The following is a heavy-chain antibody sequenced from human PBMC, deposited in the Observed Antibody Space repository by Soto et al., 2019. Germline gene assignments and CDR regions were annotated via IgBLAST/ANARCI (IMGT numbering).Heavy chain of an antibody. CDR1: GFTFSSYA. CDR3: AKDLELNLRYFDWLPRNDAFDI. Sequence: GGSLRLSCAASGFTFSSYAMSWVRQAPGKGLEWVSAISGSGGSTYYADSVKGRFTISRDNSKNTLYLQMNSLRAEDTAVYYCAKDLELNLRYFDWLPRNDAFDIWGQGTMVTVSS. CDR2: ISGSGGST. J-gene: IGHJ3*02. V-gene: IGHV3-23*01. D-gene: IGHD3-9*01.